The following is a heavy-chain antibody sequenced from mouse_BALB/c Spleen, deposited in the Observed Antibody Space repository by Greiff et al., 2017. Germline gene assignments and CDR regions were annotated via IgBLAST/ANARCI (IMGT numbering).Heavy chain of an antibody. CDR2: IYPGNSDT. CDR3: TRSTRGYYAMDY. CDR1: GYSFTSYW. Sequence: EVQLQQSGTVLARPGASVKMSCKASGYSFTSYWMHWVKQRPGQGLEWIGAIYPGNSDTSYNQKFKGKAKLTAVTSASTAYMELSSLTNEDSAVYYCTRSTRGYYAMDYWGQGTSVTVSS. J-gene: IGHJ4*01. V-gene: IGHV1-5*01. D-gene: IGHD2-1*01.